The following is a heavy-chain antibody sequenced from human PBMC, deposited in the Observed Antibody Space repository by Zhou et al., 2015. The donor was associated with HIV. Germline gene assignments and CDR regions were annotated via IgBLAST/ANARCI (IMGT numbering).Heavy chain of an antibody. Sequence: QVQLVQSGAEVKKPGSSVKVSCKASGGTFSNHGISWVRQAPGQGLEWMGGIVPFFGTANYAQKFQGRVTMTTDTSTSTAYMELRSLRSDDTAVYYCARDLPRLRLGSDAFDIWGQGTMVTVSS. CDR2: IVPFFGTA. J-gene: IGHJ3*02. CDR1: GGTFSNHG. V-gene: IGHV1-69*06. D-gene: IGHD3-16*01. CDR3: ARDLPRLRLGSDAFDI.